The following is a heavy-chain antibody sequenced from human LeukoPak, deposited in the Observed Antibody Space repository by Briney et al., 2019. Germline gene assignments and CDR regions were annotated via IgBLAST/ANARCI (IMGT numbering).Heavy chain of an antibody. CDR3: ARAGRLFYYYMDV. D-gene: IGHD3-10*01. CDR1: GGSFSGYY. CDR2: INHSGST. Sequence: TSETLSLTCAVYGGSFSGYYWSWIRQPPGKGLEWIGEINHSGSTNYNPSLKSRVTMSVDTSKNQFSLKLSSVTAADTAVYYCARAGRLFYYYMDVWGKGTTVTISS. V-gene: IGHV4-34*01. J-gene: IGHJ6*03.